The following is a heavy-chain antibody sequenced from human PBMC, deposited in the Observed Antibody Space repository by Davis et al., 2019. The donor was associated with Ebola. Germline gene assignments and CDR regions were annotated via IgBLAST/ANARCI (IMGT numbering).Heavy chain of an antibody. J-gene: IGHJ6*04. Sequence: PGGSLRLSCAASGFAFSSYAMNWVRQAPGKGLEWVSTITRSGAGAYYADSVKGRFTISRDNSKNTLYLQMNSLRAEDTAVYYCAKSGLSFGVVKYHYGMDVWGKGTTVTVSS. CDR3: AKSGLSFGVVKYHYGMDV. CDR2: ITRSGAGA. D-gene: IGHD3-3*01. V-gene: IGHV3-23*01. CDR1: GFAFSSYA.